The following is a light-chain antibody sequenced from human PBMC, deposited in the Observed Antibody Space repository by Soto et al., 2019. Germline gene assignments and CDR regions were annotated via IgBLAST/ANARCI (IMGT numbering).Light chain of an antibody. V-gene: IGKV3-20*01. Sequence: DTLLSHSPGTLSLSPWAIPTLSCRASQSVSSSYLAWYQQKPGQAPRILIYGASSRATGIPDRFSGSGSGTDFTLTISRPEPEDVAVYYCQQYGSSPKTFGQGTKVDIK. CDR1: QSVSSSY. CDR2: GAS. CDR3: QQYGSSPKT. J-gene: IGKJ1*01.